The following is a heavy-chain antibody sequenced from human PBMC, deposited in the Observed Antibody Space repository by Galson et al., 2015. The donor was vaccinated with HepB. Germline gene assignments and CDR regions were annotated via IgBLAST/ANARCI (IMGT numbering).Heavy chain of an antibody. V-gene: IGHV6-1*01. Sequence: CAISGDSVSSNSAAWNWIRQSPSRGLEWLGRTYYRSKWYNDYAVSVKSRITINPDTSKNQFSLQLNSVTPEDTAVYYCARANDPIAVAGLYYFDYWGQGTLVTVSS. J-gene: IGHJ4*02. CDR1: GDSVSSNSAA. CDR2: TYYRSKWYN. D-gene: IGHD6-19*01. CDR3: ARANDPIAVAGLYYFDY.